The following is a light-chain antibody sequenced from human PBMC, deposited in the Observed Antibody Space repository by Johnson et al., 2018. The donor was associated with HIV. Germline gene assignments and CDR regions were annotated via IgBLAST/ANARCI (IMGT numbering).Light chain of an antibody. J-gene: IGLJ1*01. Sequence: QSVLTQPPSVSAAPGQKVTISCSGSSSDVGNNYVSWYQCLPGTAPKLLIFENNKRPSGIPDRFSGSKSGTSATLDITGLQTGDEADYYCGTWDSSLSAGGVFGTGTKVTVL. CDR3: GTWDSSLSAGGV. V-gene: IGLV1-51*02. CDR1: SSDVGNNY. CDR2: ENN.